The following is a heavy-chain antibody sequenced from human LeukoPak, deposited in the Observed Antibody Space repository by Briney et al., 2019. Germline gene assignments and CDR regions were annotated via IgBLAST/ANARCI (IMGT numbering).Heavy chain of an antibody. D-gene: IGHD6-19*01. CDR1: GGSISSGSYY. CDR2: IYTSGST. V-gene: IGHV4-61*02. Sequence: SQTLSLTCTVSGGSISSGSYYWSWIRQPAGKGLEWIGRIYTSGSTNYNPSLKSRVTISVDTSKNQFSLKLSSVTAADTAVYYCAREWRYSSGWYQDYWGQGTLVTVSS. J-gene: IGHJ4*02. CDR3: AREWRYSSGWYQDY.